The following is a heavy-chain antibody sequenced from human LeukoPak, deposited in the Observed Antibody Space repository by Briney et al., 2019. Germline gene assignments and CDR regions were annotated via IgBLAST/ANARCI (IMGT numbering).Heavy chain of an antibody. J-gene: IGHJ6*03. V-gene: IGHV3-48*04. CDR3: ARDQVNRHIVGVSYCYIDV. CDR2: INSSGSTI. CDR1: GFTFSSYS. D-gene: IGHD1-26*01. Sequence: GGSLRLSCAASGFTFSSYSMNWVRQAPGKGLEWVSYINSSGSTIYYVDSVKGRFTISRANAKNSLYLQMNSLRAEDTAVYYCARDQVNRHIVGVSYCYIDVWGKGTPVTVSS.